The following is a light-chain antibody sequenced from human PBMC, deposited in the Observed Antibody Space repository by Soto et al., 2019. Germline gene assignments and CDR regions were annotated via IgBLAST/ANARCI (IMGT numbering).Light chain of an antibody. CDR3: QQYENLPT. CDR2: DAS. Sequence: DIQMTQSPSSLSASLGARVTITFQASQNINNYLNWYQQKPGRAPKLLIYDASNLEAGVPSRFRGSGSGTDFTFTISRLQPEDIATYYCQQYENLPTFGQGTRLEIK. J-gene: IGKJ5*01. V-gene: IGKV1-33*01. CDR1: QNINNY.